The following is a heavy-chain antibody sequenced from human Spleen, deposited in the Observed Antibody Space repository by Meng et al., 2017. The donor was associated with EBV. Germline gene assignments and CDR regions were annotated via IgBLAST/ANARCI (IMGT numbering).Heavy chain of an antibody. V-gene: IGHV4-39*07. CDR3: ARGWGWGFGETFDP. J-gene: IGHJ5*02. CDR1: GFLISTGSYY. D-gene: IGHD3-10*01. Sequence: RLTGAAPGRVKPPETLSLTCSVSGFLISTGSYYWAWIRQPPGKGLEWIGTIYYTGTTTYHPSFKSRAIVSVDTSKNQFSLSLNSVTAADTAVYYCARGWGWGFGETFDPWGQGTLVTVSS. CDR2: IYYTGTT.